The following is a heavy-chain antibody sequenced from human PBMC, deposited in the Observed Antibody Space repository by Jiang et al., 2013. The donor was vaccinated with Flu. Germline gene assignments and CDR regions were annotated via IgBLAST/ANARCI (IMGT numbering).Heavy chain of an antibody. D-gene: IGHD2-21*01. CDR3: ARDNCGGDCYQFDY. J-gene: IGHJ4*02. CDR1: GGSISSSSYY. V-gene: IGHV4-39*07. CDR2: IYYSGST. Sequence: GSGLVKPSETLSLTCTVSGGSISSSSYYWGWIRQPPGKGLEWIGSIYYSGSTYYNPSLKSRVTISVDTSKNQFSLKLSSVTAADTAVYYCARDNCGGDCYQFDYWGQGTLVTVS.